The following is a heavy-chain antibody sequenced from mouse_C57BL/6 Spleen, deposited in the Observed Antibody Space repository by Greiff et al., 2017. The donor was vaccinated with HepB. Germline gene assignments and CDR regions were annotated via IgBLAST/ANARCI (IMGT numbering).Heavy chain of an antibody. V-gene: IGHV1-82*01. Sequence: QVQPQQSGPELVKPGASVKISCKASGYAFSSSWMNWVKQRPGKGLEWIGRIYPGDGDTNYNGKFKGKATLTADKSSSTAYMQLSSLTSEDSAVYFCASIYYDYGDYYAMDYWGQGTSVTVSS. D-gene: IGHD2-4*01. CDR1: GYAFSSSW. CDR2: IYPGDGDT. J-gene: IGHJ4*01. CDR3: ASIYYDYGDYYAMDY.